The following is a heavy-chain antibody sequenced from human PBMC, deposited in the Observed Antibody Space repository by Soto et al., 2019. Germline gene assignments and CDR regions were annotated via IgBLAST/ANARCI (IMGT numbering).Heavy chain of an antibody. D-gene: IGHD3-22*01. Sequence: SVKVSCKASGGTFSSYAISWVRQAPGQGLEWMGGIIPIFGTANYAQKFQGRVTITADESTSTAYMELSSLRSEDTAVYYCARDADYYDSSGYYRLNWFDPWGQGTLVTVSS. CDR2: IIPIFGTA. J-gene: IGHJ5*02. CDR1: GGTFSSYA. V-gene: IGHV1-69*13. CDR3: ARDADYYDSSGYYRLNWFDP.